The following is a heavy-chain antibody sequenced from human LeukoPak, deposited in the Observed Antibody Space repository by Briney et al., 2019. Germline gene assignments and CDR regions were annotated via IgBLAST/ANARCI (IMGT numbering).Heavy chain of an antibody. CDR2: IKQDGSEK. CDR1: GFTFSGYW. J-gene: IGHJ4*02. Sequence: GGSLRLSCAASGFTFSGYWMSWVRQAPGKGLEWVANIKQDGSEKYYVDSVKGRFTISRDNAKNSLYLQMNSLRAEDTAVYYCARDRKLWLHWGQGTLVTVSS. D-gene: IGHD5-12*01. CDR3: ARDRKLWLH. V-gene: IGHV3-7*01.